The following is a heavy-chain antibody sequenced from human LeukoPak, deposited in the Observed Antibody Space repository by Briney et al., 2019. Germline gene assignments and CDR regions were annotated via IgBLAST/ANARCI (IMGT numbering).Heavy chain of an antibody. CDR3: ARQGQLWLDAGIDY. D-gene: IGHD5-18*01. V-gene: IGHV5-51*01. CDR1: GCSFTSYW. Sequence: LEISWKGSGCSFTSYWIGWVCQMPGKGLEWMGIIYPGDSDTRYSPSFQGQVTISADKSISTAYLQWSSLKASDTAMYYCARQGQLWLDAGIDYWGQGTLVTVSS. CDR2: IYPGDSDT. J-gene: IGHJ4*02.